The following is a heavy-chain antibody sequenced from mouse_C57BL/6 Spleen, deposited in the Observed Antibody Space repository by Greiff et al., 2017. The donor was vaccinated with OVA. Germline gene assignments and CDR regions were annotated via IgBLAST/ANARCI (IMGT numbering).Heavy chain of an antibody. Sequence: VQLQQPGAELVRPGSSVKLSCKASGYTFTSYWMDWVKQRPGHGLEWIGNIYPSDSETHYNQKFKDKATLTVDKSSSTAYMQLSRLTSEDSAVYYCARRDYDYVGWGQGTTLTVSS. D-gene: IGHD2-4*01. CDR2: IYPSDSET. V-gene: IGHV1-61*01. J-gene: IGHJ2*01. CDR3: ARRDYDYVG. CDR1: GYTFTSYW.